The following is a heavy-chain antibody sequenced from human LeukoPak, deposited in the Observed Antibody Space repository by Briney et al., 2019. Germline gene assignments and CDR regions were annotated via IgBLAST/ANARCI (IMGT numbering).Heavy chain of an antibody. J-gene: IGHJ4*02. CDR3: ARDHNYAFDN. D-gene: IGHD1-1*01. CDR2: IGIDSGNT. V-gene: IGHV3-48*01. CDR1: GFPFIEYS. Sequence: GESLRLSCTASGFPFIEYSMNWVRQVPGKGLEWIAYIGIDSGNTNYADSVRGRFTISADKTKNSLYLQMNSLRVEDTAVYYCARDHNYAFDNWGQGTLVSVAS.